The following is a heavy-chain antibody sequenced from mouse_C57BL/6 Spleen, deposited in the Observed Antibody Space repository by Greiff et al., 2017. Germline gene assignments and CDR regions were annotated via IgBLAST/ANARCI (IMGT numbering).Heavy chain of an antibody. Sequence: VQLQQSGPELVKPGASVKLSCKASGYTFTSYGIHWVKQRPGQGLEWIGCIYPTDSSTKYNEKFKGKATLTVDTSSSTAYMELNSLTSEDSAGYFCAAYGKYGYWGQGTTLTVAA. J-gene: IGHJ2*01. CDR2: IYPTDSST. CDR3: AAYGKYGY. CDR1: GYTFTSYG. D-gene: IGHD2-1*01. V-gene: IGHV1-85*01.